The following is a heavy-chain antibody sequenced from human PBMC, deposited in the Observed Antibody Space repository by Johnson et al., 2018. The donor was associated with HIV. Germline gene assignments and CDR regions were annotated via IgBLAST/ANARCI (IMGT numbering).Heavy chain of an antibody. D-gene: IGHD3-22*01. V-gene: IGHV3-53*01. CDR1: GFTVSSNY. J-gene: IGHJ3*02. Sequence: VQVVESGGGLIQPGGSLRLSCAASGFTVSSNYMSWVRQAPGKGLEWVSVIYSGGSTYYADSVKRRFTISRDNSKNTLYLQRNSLRAEDTAVYYCARGITMIPDAFDIWGQGTMVTVSS. CDR2: IYSGGST. CDR3: ARGITMIPDAFDI.